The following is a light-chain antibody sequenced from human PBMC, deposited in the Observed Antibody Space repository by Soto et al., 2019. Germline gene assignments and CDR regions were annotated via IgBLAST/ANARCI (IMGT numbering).Light chain of an antibody. J-gene: IGKJ1*01. Sequence: DIQMTQSPSTLSASVGDRVTITCRASQSISSWLAWYQQKPGKAPKLLIYKASSLESGIPSRFSGSGSGTECTLTISSLQPDDFATYYCQQYNSYSSWTFGQGTKVEI. CDR3: QQYNSYSSWT. V-gene: IGKV1-5*03. CDR1: QSISSW. CDR2: KAS.